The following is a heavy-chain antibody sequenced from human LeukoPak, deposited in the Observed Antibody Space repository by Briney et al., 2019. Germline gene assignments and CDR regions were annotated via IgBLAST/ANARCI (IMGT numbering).Heavy chain of an antibody. CDR2: IIPIFGTA. Sequence: GASVKVSCKASGYTFTSYYMHWVRQAPGQGLEWMGGIIPIFGTANYAQKFQGRVTITADESTSTAYMELSSLRSEDTAVYYCAREPEGFFDYWGQGTLVTVSS. V-gene: IGHV1-69*13. D-gene: IGHD3-3*01. CDR3: AREPEGFFDY. J-gene: IGHJ4*02. CDR1: GYTFTSYY.